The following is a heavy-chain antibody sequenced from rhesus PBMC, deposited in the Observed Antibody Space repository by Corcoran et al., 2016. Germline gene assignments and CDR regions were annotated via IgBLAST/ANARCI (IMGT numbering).Heavy chain of an antibody. D-gene: IGHD2-33*01. J-gene: IGHJ4*01. CDR1: GFTFSDYY. CDR2: LINKRYGGIA. CDR3: TCRDPDDTLDY. V-gene: IGHV3-116*01. Sequence: EVQLVESGGGLVQPGGSLRGSCAASGFTFSDYYIQWVRQGPGKGPAWVGCLINKRYGGIAQYAGAVKGRCTFARDDSKPIPYLQINSLKTEDTVLYYCTCRDPDDTLDYWGQGVLVTVSS.